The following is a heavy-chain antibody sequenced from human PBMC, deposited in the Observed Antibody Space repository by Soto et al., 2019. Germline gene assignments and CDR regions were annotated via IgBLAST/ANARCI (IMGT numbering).Heavy chain of an antibody. D-gene: IGHD3-16*01. CDR2: MNAKSGDT. CDR3: ARGNPFNYAGFDV. V-gene: IGHV1-8*01. J-gene: IGHJ6*02. CDR1: GYTFSDFD. Sequence: SVKVSCKASGYTFSDFDINWLRQAAGQGPEWMGWMNAKSGDTFSAQRLQGKFNMTWDTSLSTAYMEVGSLTSDDAAIYYCARGNPFNYAGFDVWGQGTTVTVSS.